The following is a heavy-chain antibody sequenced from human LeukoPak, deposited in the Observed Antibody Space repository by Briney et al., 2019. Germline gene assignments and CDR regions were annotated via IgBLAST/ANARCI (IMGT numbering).Heavy chain of an antibody. Sequence: SQTLSLTGAVSGGSISSGGYSWSWIRQPPGKGLEWIGYIYHSGSTYYNPSLKSRVTISVDRSKNQFSLKLSSVTAADTAVYYCARAITMVRGVIVFDYWGQGTLVTVSS. V-gene: IGHV4-30-2*01. J-gene: IGHJ4*02. D-gene: IGHD3-10*01. CDR2: IYHSGST. CDR1: GGSISSGGYS. CDR3: ARAITMVRGVIVFDY.